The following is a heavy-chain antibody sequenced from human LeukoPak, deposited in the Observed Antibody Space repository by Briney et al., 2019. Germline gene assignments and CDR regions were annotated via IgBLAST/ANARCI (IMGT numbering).Heavy chain of an antibody. CDR2: IIPIFGTA. CDR3: ARGLDYYDSSGYYPNYYYYMDV. D-gene: IGHD3-22*01. J-gene: IGHJ6*03. Sequence: ASVKVSCKASGGTFSSYAISWVRQAPGQGLEWMGGIIPIFGTANYAQKFQGRVTITTDESTSTAYMELSSLRSEDTAVYYCARGLDYYDSSGYYPNYYYYMDVWGKGTTVTVSS. CDR1: GGTFSSYA. V-gene: IGHV1-69*05.